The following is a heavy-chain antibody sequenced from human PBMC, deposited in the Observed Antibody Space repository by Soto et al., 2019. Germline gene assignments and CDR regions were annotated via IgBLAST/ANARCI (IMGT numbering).Heavy chain of an antibody. D-gene: IGHD2-15*01. V-gene: IGHV3-30*18. CDR1: GFTFLSYG. Sequence: SLRLSWSASGFTFLSYGMHSVRQAPGKGLEGAAVISYDGSNKYYADSVKGRFTISRDNSKNTLYLQMNSLRAEDTAVYYCAKTLGYCRGGSCYYDYYYGMDVWGQGTTVTVSS. J-gene: IGHJ6*01. CDR2: ISYDGSNK. CDR3: AKTLGYCRGGSCYYDYYYGMDV.